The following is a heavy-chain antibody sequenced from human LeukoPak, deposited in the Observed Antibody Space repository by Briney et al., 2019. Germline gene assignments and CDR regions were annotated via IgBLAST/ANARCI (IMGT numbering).Heavy chain of an antibody. CDR2: INHSGST. J-gene: IGHJ4*02. Sequence: PSDTLSLTCAVYGVSISGYYWGWIRQPPGKGLEWIGEINHSGSTNYNPSLKSRVTISVDTSKNQFSLKLSSVTAADTAVYYCARSGSSWYPWSLDYWGQGTLVTVSS. D-gene: IGHD6-13*01. V-gene: IGHV4-34*01. CDR3: ARSGSSWYPWSLDY. CDR1: GVSISGYY.